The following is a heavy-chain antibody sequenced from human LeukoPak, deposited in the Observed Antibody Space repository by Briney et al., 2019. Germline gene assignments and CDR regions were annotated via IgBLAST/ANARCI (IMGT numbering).Heavy chain of an antibody. CDR3: ARDRGYCSGGSCEFDY. J-gene: IGHJ4*02. V-gene: IGHV1-69*04. D-gene: IGHD2-15*01. Sequence: SVKVSCKASGGTFSSYAISWVRQAPGQGLEWMGRIIPILGIANYAQKFQGRVTITADKSTSTAYMELSSLRSEDTAVYYCARDRGYCSGGSCEFDYWGQGTLVTVSS. CDR1: GGTFSSYA. CDR2: IIPILGIA.